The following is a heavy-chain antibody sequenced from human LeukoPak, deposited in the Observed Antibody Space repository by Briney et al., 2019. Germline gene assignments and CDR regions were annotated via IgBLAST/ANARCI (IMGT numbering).Heavy chain of an antibody. CDR1: GFIFSSYS. Sequence: GGSLRLSCAASGFIFSSYSMNWFRQAPGKGLEWVSYISSSSSTIYYADSVKGRFTISRDNAKNSLYLQMNSPRAEDTAVYYCARDRGYCSSTSCYTWHAFDIWGQGTMVTVSS. V-gene: IGHV3-48*04. CDR3: ARDRGYCSSTSCYTWHAFDI. D-gene: IGHD2-2*02. CDR2: ISSSSSTI. J-gene: IGHJ3*02.